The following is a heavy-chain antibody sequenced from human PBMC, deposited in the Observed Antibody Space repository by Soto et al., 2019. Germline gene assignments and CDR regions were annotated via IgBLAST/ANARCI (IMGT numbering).Heavy chain of an antibody. J-gene: IGHJ4*02. V-gene: IGHV1-3*01. Sequence: QVPLVQSGAEVKEPGASVRVSCKASGYTFTSHPVHWARQAPGQGLEWMGWIIVSNGSPRYAPQFQGRVTFGRDTSATTAYMELSSLTSEDTAVYYCAIEPEDGVPGDYWGQGTLVVVSS. CDR2: IIVSNGSP. CDR3: AIEPEDGVPGDY. CDR1: GYTFTSHP. D-gene: IGHD3-3*01.